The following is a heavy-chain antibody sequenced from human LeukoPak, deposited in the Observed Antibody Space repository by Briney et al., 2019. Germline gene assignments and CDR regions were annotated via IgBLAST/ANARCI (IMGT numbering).Heavy chain of an antibody. CDR3: ARDESYCSSTSCDYYYMDV. CDR1: GFTSRSYW. CDR2: IKPDGSER. D-gene: IGHD2-2*01. J-gene: IGHJ6*03. Sequence: GGSLRLSCAASGFTSRSYWMAWVRQAPGKGLEWVANIKPDGSERYYVDSVKGRFTVSRDNAQNSLYLQMNSLRADDTAVYYCARDESYCSSTSCDYYYMDVWGKGTTVTVAS. V-gene: IGHV3-7*01.